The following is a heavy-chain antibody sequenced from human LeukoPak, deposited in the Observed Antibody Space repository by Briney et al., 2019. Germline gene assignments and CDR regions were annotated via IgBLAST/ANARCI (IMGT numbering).Heavy chain of an antibody. CDR3: ATVGGAGG. J-gene: IGHJ4*02. V-gene: IGHV1-46*01. CDR2: INPSGGST. Sequence: ASVKVSCKASGYTFTSYYMHWVRQAPGQGLEWMGIINPSGGSTSYAQKFQGRVTMTEDTSTDTAYMELSSLRSEDTAVYYCATVGGAGGWGQGTLVTVSS. CDR1: GYTFTSYY. D-gene: IGHD3-16*01.